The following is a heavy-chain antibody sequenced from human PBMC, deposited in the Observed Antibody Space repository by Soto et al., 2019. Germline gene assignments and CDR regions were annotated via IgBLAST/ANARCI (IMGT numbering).Heavy chain of an antibody. Sequence: QVQLVESGGGVVQPGRSLRLSCAASGFTFSSYGMHWVRQAPGKGLEWVAVISYDGSNKYYADSVKGRFTISRDNSKNPLYLQMNRLRAEDTAVYYCAKDRGDYGGSRQPNWYFDLWGRGTLVTVSS. V-gene: IGHV3-30*18. J-gene: IGHJ2*01. CDR2: ISYDGSNK. D-gene: IGHD4-17*01. CDR3: AKDRGDYGGSRQPNWYFDL. CDR1: GFTFSSYG.